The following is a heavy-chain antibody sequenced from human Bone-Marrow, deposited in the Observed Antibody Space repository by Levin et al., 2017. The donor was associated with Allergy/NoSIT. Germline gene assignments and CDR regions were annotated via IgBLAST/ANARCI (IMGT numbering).Heavy chain of an antibody. D-gene: IGHD6-19*01. V-gene: IGHV1-8*01. CDR2: MNPNSGNT. J-gene: IGHJ6*02. CDR3: FAGDSLNWNYVGIAVADPYYYGMDV. CDR1: GYTFTSYD. Sequence: ASVKVSCKASGYTFTSYDINWVRQATGQGLEWMGWMNPNSGNTGYAQKFQGRVTMTRNTSISTAYMELSSLRSEDTAVYYCFAGDSLNWNYVGIAVADPYYYGMDVWGQGTTVTVSS.